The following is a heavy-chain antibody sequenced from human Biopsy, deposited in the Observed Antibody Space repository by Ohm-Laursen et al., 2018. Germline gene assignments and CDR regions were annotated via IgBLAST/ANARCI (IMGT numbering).Heavy chain of an antibody. CDR3: ARDSGILNYGNFKYYHYYGMDV. J-gene: IGHJ6*02. CDR1: GDSVTKYY. V-gene: IGHV4-59*02. D-gene: IGHD4-11*01. Sequence: GTLSLTCAVTGDSVTKYYWSWIRQPPGKGLEWIGHIYYSVMTNYNPSLQSRVSISVDTSRNQVSLTLSSVTAADTAVYYCARDSGILNYGNFKYYHYYGMDVWGQGTKVTVSS. CDR2: IYYSVMT.